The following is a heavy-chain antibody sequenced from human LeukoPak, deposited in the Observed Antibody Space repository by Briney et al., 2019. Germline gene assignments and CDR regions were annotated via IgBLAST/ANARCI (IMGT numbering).Heavy chain of an antibody. CDR3: ARGLDSSGYYYILDY. CDR2: IYAGGST. J-gene: IGHJ4*02. CDR1: GFSVRNNY. D-gene: IGHD3-22*01. V-gene: IGHV3-53*01. Sequence: GGSLRLSCSASGFSVRNNYMSWVRQAPGEGLEFVSIIYAGGSTYYADSVKGRFTISRDKSKNTLYLQMNSLRGEDTAVYYCARGLDSSGYYYILDYWGQGTLVTVSS.